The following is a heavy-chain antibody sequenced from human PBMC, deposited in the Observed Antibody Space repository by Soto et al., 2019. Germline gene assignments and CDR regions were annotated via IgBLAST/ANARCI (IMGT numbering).Heavy chain of an antibody. CDR3: ARDKGDHTRDRQLYYYYHGMDV. D-gene: IGHD3-10*01. J-gene: IGHJ6*02. CDR1: GFTFSSYG. Sequence: PGGSLRLSCAASGFTFSSYGMHWVRQAPGQGLAWVAVIWYDGSNKYYADSVKGRFTISRDNSKNTLYLQMNSLRAEDTAVYYCARDKGDHTRDRQLYYYYHGMDVWGRGTTVTVSS. V-gene: IGHV3-33*01. CDR2: IWYDGSNK.